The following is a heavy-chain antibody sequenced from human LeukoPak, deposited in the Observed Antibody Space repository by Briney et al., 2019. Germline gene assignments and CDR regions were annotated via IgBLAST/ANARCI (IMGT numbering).Heavy chain of an antibody. CDR2: VNLQGST. V-gene: IGHV4-4*02. Sequence: PSGTLSLTCGVSGGSITNTNYWPWDRQPPGKGLEWIGEVNLQGSTNYNPSLMGRVAISVDTSENHISLQLTSVTAADTAVYYCAREGGPYRPLDYSGQGTLVTVSS. J-gene: IGHJ4*02. CDR3: AREGGPYRPLDY. CDR1: GGSITNTNY.